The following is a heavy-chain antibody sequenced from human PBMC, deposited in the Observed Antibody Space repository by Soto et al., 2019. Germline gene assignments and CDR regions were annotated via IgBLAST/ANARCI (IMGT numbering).Heavy chain of an antibody. CDR2: IDPSDSYT. Sequence: GESLKISCKGSGYSFTSYWISWVRQMPGKGLEWMGRIDPSDSYTNYSPSFQGHVTTSADKSISTAYLQWSSLKASDTAMYYCARSGIVGATYYYYYGMDVWGQGTTVTVSS. D-gene: IGHD1-26*01. CDR1: GYSFTSYW. V-gene: IGHV5-10-1*01. J-gene: IGHJ6*02. CDR3: ARSGIVGATYYYYYGMDV.